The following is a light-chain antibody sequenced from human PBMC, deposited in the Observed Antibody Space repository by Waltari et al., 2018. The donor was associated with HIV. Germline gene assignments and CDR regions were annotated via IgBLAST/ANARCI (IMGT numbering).Light chain of an antibody. V-gene: IGLV3-25*03. CDR3: QSADSSDTFV. Sequence: SYELTQPPSVSVSPGQTARITCSGDALPKQYAYWYQQKPGQAPILVIYKDIERPSGIPERFCGSSSGKTVTLTISGVQAEDEADYYCQSADSSDTFVFGSGTKVTVL. CDR1: ALPKQY. CDR2: KDI. J-gene: IGLJ1*01.